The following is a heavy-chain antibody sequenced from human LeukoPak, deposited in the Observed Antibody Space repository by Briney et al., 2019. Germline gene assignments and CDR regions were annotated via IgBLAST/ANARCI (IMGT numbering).Heavy chain of an antibody. Sequence: GASVKVSCKASGYTFTGYYMHWVRQAPGQGLEWMGWISAYNGNTNYAQKLQGRVTMTTDTSTSTAYMELRSLRSDDTAVYYCGIDTYYYGSGSYYNLLHYWGQGTLVTVSS. CDR3: GIDTYYYGSGSYYNLLHY. D-gene: IGHD3-10*01. V-gene: IGHV1-18*04. J-gene: IGHJ4*02. CDR2: ISAYNGNT. CDR1: GYTFTGYY.